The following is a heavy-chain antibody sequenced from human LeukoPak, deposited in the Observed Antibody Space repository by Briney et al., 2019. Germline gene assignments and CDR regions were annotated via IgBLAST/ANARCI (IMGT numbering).Heavy chain of an antibody. CDR1: GFTFSSYA. J-gene: IGHJ4*02. D-gene: IGHD5/OR15-5a*01. CDR2: IRDRDHNT. CDR3: AKGGLSRAGLDF. V-gene: IGHV3-23*01. Sequence: GGSLRLSCAASGFTFSSYAMTWVRQARGKGLEWVSSIRDRDHNTYYADSVKGRLTISRDNSKNTLYLQMNSLRAEDTAVYYCAKGGLSRAGLDFWGQGTLVTVSS.